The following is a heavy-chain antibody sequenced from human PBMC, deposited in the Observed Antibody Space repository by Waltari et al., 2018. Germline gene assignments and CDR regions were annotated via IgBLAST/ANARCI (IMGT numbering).Heavy chain of an antibody. D-gene: IGHD1-7*01. V-gene: IGHV4-38-2*02. CDR3: VRDRLGGTYHYFDN. Sequence: QVQLQESGPGLVTPSETLSLPCRVSGYSISSGYYWGWIRQPPGKGLEWIGSVYHSGSTYYNPSLMGRAAISVDTSENQLSLKLSSVTAAETAVYYCVRDRLGGTYHYFDNWGQGTLVTVSS. CDR2: VYHSGST. J-gene: IGHJ4*02. CDR1: GYSISSGYY.